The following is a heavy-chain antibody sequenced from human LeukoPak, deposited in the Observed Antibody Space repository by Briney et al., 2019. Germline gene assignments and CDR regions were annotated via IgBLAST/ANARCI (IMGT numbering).Heavy chain of an antibody. V-gene: IGHV3-30*02. CDR2: IRYDGSNK. CDR1: GLTFSSYG. J-gene: IGHJ6*03. CDR3: AKDHRGWYDYYYDYMDV. Sequence: GGSLRLSCAASGLTFSSYGMHWVRQAPGKGLEWVAFIRYDGSNKYYADSVKGRFTISRDNSKNTLYLQMNSLRAEDTAVYYCAKDHRGWYDYYYDYMDVWGKGTTVTVSS. D-gene: IGHD6-19*01.